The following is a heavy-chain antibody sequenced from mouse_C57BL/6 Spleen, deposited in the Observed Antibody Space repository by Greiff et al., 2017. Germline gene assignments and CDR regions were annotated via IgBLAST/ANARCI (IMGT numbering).Heavy chain of an antibody. Sequence: VQLQQSGGGLVQPKGSLKLSCAASGFSFNTYAMNWVRQAPGKGLEWVARIRSKSNNYATYYADSVKDRFTISRDDSESMLYLQMNNLKTEDTAMYYCVRHDDHFDYWGQGTTLTVSS. V-gene: IGHV10-1*01. D-gene: IGHD2-3*01. CDR1: GFSFNTYA. CDR2: IRSKSNNYAT. J-gene: IGHJ2*01. CDR3: VRHDDHFDY.